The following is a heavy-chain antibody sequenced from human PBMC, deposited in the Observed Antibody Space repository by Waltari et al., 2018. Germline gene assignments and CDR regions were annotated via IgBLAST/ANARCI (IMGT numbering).Heavy chain of an antibody. CDR2: IKTKTDCATT. V-gene: IGHV3-15*01. Sequence: AWLSCLRQAPGNGLEWVGRIKTKTDCATTDYAAPVKGRFTTSSDDSKSTLDLQMNSLKTEDTAVYYCNSRISARSLFSLNEAAFDIWGQGTMVTVSS. D-gene: IGHD6-6*01. CDR3: NSRISARSLFSLNEAAFDI. J-gene: IGHJ3*02. CDR1: AW.